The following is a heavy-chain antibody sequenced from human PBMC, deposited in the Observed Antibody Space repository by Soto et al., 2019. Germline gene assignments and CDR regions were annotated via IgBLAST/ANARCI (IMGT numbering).Heavy chain of an antibody. CDR2: INHSGST. J-gene: IGHJ6*02. CDR3: AXXRRSQPGGRGGVYYYYGMDV. V-gene: IGHV4-34*01. D-gene: IGHD3-16*01. Sequence: SETLSLTCAVYGGSFSGYYWSWIRQPPGKGLEWIGEINHSGSTNYNPSLKSRVTISVDTSKNQFSLKLSSVTAADTAVYYCAXXRRSQPGGRGGVYYYYGMDVWGQGTTVTVSS. CDR1: GGSFSGYY.